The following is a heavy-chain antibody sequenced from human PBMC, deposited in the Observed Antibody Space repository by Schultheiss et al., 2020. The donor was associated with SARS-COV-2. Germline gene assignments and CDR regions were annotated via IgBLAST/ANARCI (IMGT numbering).Heavy chain of an antibody. J-gene: IGHJ6*02. V-gene: IGHV5-51*01. CDR2: IFPYDSDI. CDR3: ARQGVGLYYYGMDV. CDR1: GYNFSRKW. Sequence: GGSLRLSCQGSGYNFSRKWIGWVRQMPGKGLEWMGIIFPYDSDIRYSPSFKGQVSISADKSTSTAYLQWSSLKASDTAMYYCARQGVGLYYYGMDVWGQGTTVTVSS.